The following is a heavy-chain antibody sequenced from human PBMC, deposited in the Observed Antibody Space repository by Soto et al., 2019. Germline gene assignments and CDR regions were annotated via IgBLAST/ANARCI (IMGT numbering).Heavy chain of an antibody. CDR2: VYYTGST. CDR1: GGSISGSY. CDR3: ARSVAVPGAHIDY. D-gene: IGHD6-19*01. V-gene: IGHV4-59*01. J-gene: IGHJ4*02. Sequence: SETLDLTSSFSGGSISGSYWSWIRQSPGKGLEWLGYVYYTGSTNYSPSLRSRVSISVDTSKNEFSLRLSSVTAADTAVYFCARSVAVPGAHIDYWGQGTQVTVSS.